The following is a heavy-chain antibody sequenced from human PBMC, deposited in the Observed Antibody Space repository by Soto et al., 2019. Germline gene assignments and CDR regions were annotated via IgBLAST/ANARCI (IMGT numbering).Heavy chain of an antibody. V-gene: IGHV3-7*01. CDR1: GFSFRNYW. J-gene: IGHJ4*02. CDR3: TRDPFFGAFDY. CDR2: IKADGSDK. Sequence: EVQLVESGRGLVQPGGSLRLSCAASGFSFRNYWMTWVRQAPGKGLEWVATIKADGSDKYYVDSVRGRFTISRDNAENSMYLQMDSLRPEDTAVFYCTRDPFFGAFDYWGQGALVTVSS. D-gene: IGHD3-10*01.